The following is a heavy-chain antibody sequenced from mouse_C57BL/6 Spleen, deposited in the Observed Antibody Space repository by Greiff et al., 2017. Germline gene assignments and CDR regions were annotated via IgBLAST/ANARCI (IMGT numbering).Heavy chain of an antibody. D-gene: IGHD1-1*01. CDR1: GFNIKDYY. CDR3: TMEIYYYGSGGDY. V-gene: IGHV14-1*01. J-gene: IGHJ2*01. Sequence: EVKLMESGAELVRPGASVKLSCTASGFNIKDYYMHWVKQRPEQGLAWIGRIDPEAGDTEYAPKFQGKATMTADTSSNTAYLQLSSLTSEDTAVYYCTMEIYYYGSGGDYWGQGTTLTVSS. CDR2: IDPEAGDT.